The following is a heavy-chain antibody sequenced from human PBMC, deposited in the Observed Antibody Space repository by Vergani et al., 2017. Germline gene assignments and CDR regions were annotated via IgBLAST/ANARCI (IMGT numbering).Heavy chain of an antibody. CDR3: ARQKDYYMDV. CDR2: IYHSGST. J-gene: IGHJ6*03. CDR1: GGSISSGGYS. Sequence: QLQLQESGSGLVKPSQTLSLTCAVSGGSISSGGYSWSWIRQPPGKGLEWIGYIYHSGSTYYNPSLKSRVTISVDRSKNHLSLKLTSVTDADTAVYYCARQKDYYMDVWGKGTTVTVS. V-gene: IGHV4-30-2*01.